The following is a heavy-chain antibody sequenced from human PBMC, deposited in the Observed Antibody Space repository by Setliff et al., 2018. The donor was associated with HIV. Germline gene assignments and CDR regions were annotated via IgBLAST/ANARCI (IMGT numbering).Heavy chain of an antibody. V-gene: IGHV1-8*01. J-gene: IGHJ6*02. CDR2: MNPNSGNT. CDR3: ARVVYSYGSRRDYYYYGMDV. Sequence: EASVKVSCKASGYTFSSYDINWVRQATGQGLEWMGWMNPNSGNTGYAQKFQGRVTMTRNTSISTAYMELSSLRSEDTAVYYCARVVYSYGSRRDYYYYGMDVWGQGTTVTVSS. CDR1: GYTFSSYD. D-gene: IGHD5-18*01.